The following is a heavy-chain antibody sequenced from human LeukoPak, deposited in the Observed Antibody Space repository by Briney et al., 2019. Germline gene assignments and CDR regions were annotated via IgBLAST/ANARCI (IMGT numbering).Heavy chain of an antibody. J-gene: IGHJ6*02. CDR1: GGSIGSGDYY. CDR2: INHSGST. D-gene: IGHD3-22*01. V-gene: IGHV4-30-4*08. CDR3: ARGPPLSYYDPPLPYYYGMDV. Sequence: PSQTLSLTCTVSGGSIGSGDYYWSWIRQPPGKGLEWIGEINHSGSTNYNPSLKSRVTISVDTSKNQFSLKLSSVTAADTAVYYCARGPPLSYYDPPLPYYYGMDVWGQGTTVTVS.